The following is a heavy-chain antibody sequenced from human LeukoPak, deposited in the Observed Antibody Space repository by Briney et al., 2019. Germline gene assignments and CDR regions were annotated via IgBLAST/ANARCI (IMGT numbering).Heavy chain of an antibody. V-gene: IGHV1-18*01. Sequence: ASVKVSCKASGYTFTSYGISCVRQAPGQGLEWMGWISAYNGNTNYAQKLQGRVTMTTDTSTSTAYMELRSLRSEDTAVYYCASASSSRAPYYFDYWGQGTLVTVSS. D-gene: IGHD6-13*01. CDR1: GYTFTSYG. CDR2: ISAYNGNT. J-gene: IGHJ4*02. CDR3: ASASSSRAPYYFDY.